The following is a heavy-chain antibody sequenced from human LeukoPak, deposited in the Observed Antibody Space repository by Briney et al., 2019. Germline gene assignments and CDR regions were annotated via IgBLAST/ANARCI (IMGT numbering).Heavy chain of an antibody. D-gene: IGHD2/OR15-2a*01. Sequence: PGGSLRLPSAASGFSVSDYYMNWVRQAPGKGLEWVSFIYSDGSTYYADSVKGRFTISRDNSKNTLYLQMNSLRVEDTAVYYCARNDVPVIWGQGTLVTVSS. CDR1: GFSVSDYY. CDR2: IYSDGST. CDR3: ARNDVPVI. V-gene: IGHV3-53*01. J-gene: IGHJ4*02.